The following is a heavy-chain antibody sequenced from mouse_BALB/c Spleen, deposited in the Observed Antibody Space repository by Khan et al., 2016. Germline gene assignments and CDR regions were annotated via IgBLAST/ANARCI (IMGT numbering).Heavy chain of an antibody. J-gene: IGHJ4*01. CDR1: GYTFTSYW. CDR2: IAPGSGSA. Sequence: DLVKPGASVKLSCKASGYTFTSYWINWIKQRPGQGLEWIGRIAPGSGSAYYNEMFKGKATLTVDTSSSTAYIQLSSLSSEDSAVYFCARESAVPLMDYWGQGTSVTVSS. CDR3: ARESAVPLMDY. D-gene: IGHD1-1*01. V-gene: IGHV1S41*01.